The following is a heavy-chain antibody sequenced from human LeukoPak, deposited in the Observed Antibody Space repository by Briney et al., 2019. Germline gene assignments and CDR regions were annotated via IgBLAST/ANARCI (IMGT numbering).Heavy chain of an antibody. CDR1: GFTFSNYG. CDR2: ISSSGSTI. J-gene: IGHJ6*04. D-gene: IGHD3-10*02. CDR3: AELGITMIGGV. Sequence: PGGSLRLSCVASGFTFSNYGMHWVRQAPGKGLEWVSYISSSGSTIYYADSVKGRFTISRDNAKNSLYLQMNSLRAEDTAVYYCAELGITMIGGVWGKGTTVTIPS. V-gene: IGHV3-48*04.